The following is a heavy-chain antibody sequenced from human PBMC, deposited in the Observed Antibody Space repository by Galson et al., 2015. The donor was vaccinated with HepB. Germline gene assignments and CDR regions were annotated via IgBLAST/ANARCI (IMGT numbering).Heavy chain of an antibody. V-gene: IGHV3-53*01. CDR1: GFTVSSNY. CDR3: ARATIWFGELLPSDYGMDV. CDR2: IYSGGST. J-gene: IGHJ6*02. D-gene: IGHD3-10*01. Sequence: SLRLSCAASGFTVSSNYMSWVRQAPGKGLEWVSVIYSGGSTYYADSVKGRFTISRDNSKNTLYLQMNSLRAEDTAVYYCARATIWFGELLPSDYGMDVWGQGTTVTVSS.